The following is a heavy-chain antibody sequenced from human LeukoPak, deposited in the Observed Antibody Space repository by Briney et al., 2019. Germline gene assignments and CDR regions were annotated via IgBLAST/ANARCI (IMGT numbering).Heavy chain of an antibody. J-gene: IGHJ4*02. CDR2: INAGNGNT. Sequence: GAXXKVSCKASGYTFXXYAXHWVRQAPGQRLEWMGWINAGNGNTKYSQKFQGRVTITRDTSASTAYMELSSLRSEDTAVYYCARAYYYDSSGYGFDYWGQGTLVTVSS. CDR3: ARAYYYDSSGYGFDY. D-gene: IGHD3-22*01. V-gene: IGHV1-3*01. CDR1: GYTFXXYA.